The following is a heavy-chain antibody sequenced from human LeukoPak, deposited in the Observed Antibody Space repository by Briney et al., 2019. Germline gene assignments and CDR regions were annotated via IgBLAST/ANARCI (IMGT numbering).Heavy chain of an antibody. CDR1: GGSISSYY. Sequence: SETLSLTCTVSGGSISSYYWSWIRQPPGKGLEWIGYTYYSGSTNYNPSLKSRVTISVDTSKNQFSLKLSSVTAADTAVYYCARDDGIAAAGTKDYWGQGTLVTVSS. D-gene: IGHD6-13*01. J-gene: IGHJ4*02. V-gene: IGHV4-59*12. CDR2: TYYSGST. CDR3: ARDDGIAAAGTKDY.